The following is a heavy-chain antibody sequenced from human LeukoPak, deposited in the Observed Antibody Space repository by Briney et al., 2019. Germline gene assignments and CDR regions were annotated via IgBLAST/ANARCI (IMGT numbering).Heavy chain of an antibody. CDR3: ARTLSYSYGYAFDY. Sequence: ASVKVSCKASGCTFTSYGINWVRQATGQGLEWMGWMNPNSGNTGYAQKFQGRVTMTRNTSISTAYMELSSLRSEDTAVYYCARTLSYSYGYAFDYWGQGTLVTVSS. D-gene: IGHD5-18*01. CDR1: GCTFTSYG. V-gene: IGHV1-8*01. CDR2: MNPNSGNT. J-gene: IGHJ4*02.